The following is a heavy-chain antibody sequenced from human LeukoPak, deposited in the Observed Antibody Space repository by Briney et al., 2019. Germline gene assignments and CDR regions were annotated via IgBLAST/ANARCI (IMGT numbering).Heavy chain of an antibody. CDR2: ISYDGSSR. CDR1: GFTFSSYA. J-gene: IGHJ6*02. Sequence: PGGFLRLSRAASGFTFSSYAIHWVRQAPGKGLEWVAVISYDGSSRYYVDSVKGRFTISRDNSKNTLYLQMNSLRAEDTAVYYCARDRYYGSGNYYWFYYYGMDVWGQGTTVTVSS. CDR3: ARDRYYGSGNYYWFYYYGMDV. D-gene: IGHD3-10*01. V-gene: IGHV3-30-3*01.